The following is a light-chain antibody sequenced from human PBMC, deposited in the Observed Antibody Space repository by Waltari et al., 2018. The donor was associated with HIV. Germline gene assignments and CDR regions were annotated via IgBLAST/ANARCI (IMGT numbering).Light chain of an antibody. Sequence: EIVLTQSPGTLSLSPGARPTLSCRASQSVATSLAGYQQKPGQAPRLLIYDSSNRAAGSPARFSGSGSGTDFTLTISSLEPEDFAVYYCHQRSTWPPTFGQGTKV. CDR2: DSS. CDR1: QSVATS. CDR3: HQRSTWPPT. J-gene: IGKJ2*01. V-gene: IGKV3-11*01.